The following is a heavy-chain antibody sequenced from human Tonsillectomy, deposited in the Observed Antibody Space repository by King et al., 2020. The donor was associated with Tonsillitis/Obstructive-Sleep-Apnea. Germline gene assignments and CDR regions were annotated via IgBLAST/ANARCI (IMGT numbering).Heavy chain of an antibody. D-gene: IGHD3-10*01. V-gene: IGHV3-33*01. J-gene: IGHJ6*03. CDR3: ARGPVEDYGSGQSYYMDV. CDR1: GFTFSSYG. Sequence: VQLVESGGGVVQPGRSLRLSCAASGFTFSSYGMHWVRQAPGKGREWVAVIWYDGSNKYYADSVKGRFTISRDNSKNTLYLQMNSLRAEDTAVYYCARGPVEDYGSGQSYYMDVWGKGTTVTVPS. CDR2: IWYDGSNK.